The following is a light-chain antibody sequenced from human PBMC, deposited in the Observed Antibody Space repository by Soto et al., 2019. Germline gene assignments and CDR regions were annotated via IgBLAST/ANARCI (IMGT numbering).Light chain of an antibody. CDR3: QQRSNWPT. CDR2: DIS. CDR1: QSVSSN. Sequence: EIVMTQSPATLSVSPGERATLSCRASQSVSSNLAWYQQKPGQAPSLLIYDISARATGIPTRFSGSGSGTEFTLTISSLQSEDFAVYYCQQRSNWPTFGQGTKVDIK. J-gene: IGKJ1*01. V-gene: IGKV3D-15*01.